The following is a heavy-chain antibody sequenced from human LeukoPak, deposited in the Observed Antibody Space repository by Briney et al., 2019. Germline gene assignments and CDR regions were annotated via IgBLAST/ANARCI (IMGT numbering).Heavy chain of an antibody. Sequence: GGSLRLSCAASGFTLRSFWMSWVRQAPGSGLEWVANIDEDGTKTHYVDSTKGRFTISRDNTKNSVYLQMTGLRVDDTAVYYCAIILGSRTFAFDVWGRGTWVTVSS. J-gene: IGHJ3*01. CDR2: IDEDGTKT. V-gene: IGHV3-7*01. CDR3: AIILGSRTFAFDV. D-gene: IGHD1-26*01. CDR1: GFTLRSFW.